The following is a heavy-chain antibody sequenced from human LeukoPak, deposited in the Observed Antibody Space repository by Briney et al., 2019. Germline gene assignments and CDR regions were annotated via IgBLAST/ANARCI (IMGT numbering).Heavy chain of an antibody. CDR3: SRENGAFSPFGY. D-gene: IGHD2-8*01. CDR1: GGSILSTNW. V-gene: IGHV4-4*02. CDR2: VHLNGAT. Sequence: SETLSLTCAVSGGSILSTNWWSWVRQPPGKGLEWIGEVHLNGATNYNPSVEGRVTMSIDKSKNHLSLEVTSVTAADTAVYYCSRENGAFSPFGYWGQGTLVTVLS. J-gene: IGHJ4*02.